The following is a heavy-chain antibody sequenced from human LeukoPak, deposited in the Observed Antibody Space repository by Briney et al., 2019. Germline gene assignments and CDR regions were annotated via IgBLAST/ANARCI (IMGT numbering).Heavy chain of an antibody. CDR3: AKDHEYSYGYGDFDY. CDR1: GLTFNNYA. Sequence: GGALRLSCAVSGLTFNNYAMSWVRQAPGKGLEWVSAISGSGGSTYYADSVKGRFTISRDNSKNTLYLQMNRLRAEDTAVYYCAKDHEYSYGYGDFDYWGQGTLVTVSS. D-gene: IGHD5-18*01. V-gene: IGHV3-23*01. J-gene: IGHJ4*02. CDR2: ISGSGGST.